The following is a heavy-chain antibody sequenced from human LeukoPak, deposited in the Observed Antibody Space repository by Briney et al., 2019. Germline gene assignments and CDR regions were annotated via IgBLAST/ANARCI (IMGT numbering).Heavy chain of an antibody. J-gene: IGHJ4*02. CDR3: ASSIAAAAPFDY. D-gene: IGHD6-13*01. CDR2: IYHSGST. CDR1: GGSISSGGYY. Sequence: SETLSLTCTVSGGSISSGGYYWSWIRQPPGKGLEWIGYIYHSGSTYYNPSLKSRVTISVDTSKNQFSLKLSSVTAADTAVYYCASSIAAAAPFDYWGQGTLVTVSS. V-gene: IGHV4-30-2*01.